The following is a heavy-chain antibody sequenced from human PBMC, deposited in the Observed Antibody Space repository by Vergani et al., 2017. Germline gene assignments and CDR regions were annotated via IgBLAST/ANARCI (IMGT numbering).Heavy chain of an antibody. D-gene: IGHD5-18*01. V-gene: IGHV4-31*11. J-gene: IGHJ6*03. CDR2: IFYSGTT. CDR3: ARVDTQVPASSHFYYMDV. CDR1: GSSISSGDHC. Sequence: QVQLQESGPGVVKPSQTLSLTCAVSGSSISSGDHCWTWIRQPPGKGQEWIGYIFYSGTTYDNPSLRSRLTISLDTSQNQFSLELRSVTAAATALYYWARVDTQVPASSHFYYMDVWGKGTMVVVSS.